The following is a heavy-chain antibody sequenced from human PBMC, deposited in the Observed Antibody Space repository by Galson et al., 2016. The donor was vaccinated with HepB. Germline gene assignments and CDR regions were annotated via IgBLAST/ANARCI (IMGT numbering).Heavy chain of an antibody. CDR2: IKQDGSEK. J-gene: IGHJ4*02. CDR3: ATPDEGSGRIFDY. Sequence: SLRLSCAASGFTFTTYWMTWVRQAPGKGLEWVANIKQDGSEKYYVDAGKGRFTLSRDNAKNSLYLQMNRLRAEDTAVYYCATPDEGSGRIFDYWGQGTLVTVSS. V-gene: IGHV3-7*03. CDR1: GFTFTTYW. D-gene: IGHD2-15*01.